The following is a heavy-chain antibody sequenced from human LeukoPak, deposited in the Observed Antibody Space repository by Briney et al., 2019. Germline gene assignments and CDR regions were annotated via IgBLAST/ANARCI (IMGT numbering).Heavy chain of an antibody. V-gene: IGHV3-11*04. CDR2: ISSSGGTI. CDR1: GFTFSDHH. D-gene: IGHD3-22*01. CDR3: ARDGVGYYYDSSGMAEYFQH. J-gene: IGHJ1*01. Sequence: GGSLRLSCAASGFTFSDHHMSWIRQAPGKGLEWVSYISSSGGTISYADSVKGRFTISRDNSKNTLYLQMNSLRDEDTAVYYCARDGVGYYYDSSGMAEYFQHWGQGTLVTVSS.